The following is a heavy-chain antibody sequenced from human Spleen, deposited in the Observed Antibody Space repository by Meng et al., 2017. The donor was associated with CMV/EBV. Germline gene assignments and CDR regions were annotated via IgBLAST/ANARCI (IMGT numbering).Heavy chain of an antibody. CDR1: GFTFSNYA. Sequence: GGSLRLSCASSGFTFSNYAMTWVRQAPGKGLEWVSLIFSGGSTTFYVDSVKCRFTISRDNSKNTMYLEMDGLRGEDTAIYYGAKDRGTSYYFDSWGQGTLVTVSS. V-gene: IGHV3-23*03. D-gene: IGHD2-2*01. CDR3: AKDRGTSYYFDS. J-gene: IGHJ4*02. CDR2: IFSGGSTT.